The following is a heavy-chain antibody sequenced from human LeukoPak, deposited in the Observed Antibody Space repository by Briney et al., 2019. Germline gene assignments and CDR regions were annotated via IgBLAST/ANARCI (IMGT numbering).Heavy chain of an antibody. J-gene: IGHJ4*02. D-gene: IGHD3-22*01. Sequence: PGGSLRLSCAASGFTFSSYWMHWVRQAPGKGLVGVSRINSDGSSTNYADSVKGRFTISRDNAKNTLYLQMNSLRAEDTAVYYCAREGDSSGYYYLDYWGQGTLVTVSS. CDR3: AREGDSSGYYYLDY. CDR1: GFTFSSYW. V-gene: IGHV3-74*01. CDR2: INSDGSST.